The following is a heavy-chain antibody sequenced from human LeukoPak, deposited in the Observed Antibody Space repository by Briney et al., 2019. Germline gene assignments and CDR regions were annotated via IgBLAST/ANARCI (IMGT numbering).Heavy chain of an antibody. CDR3: AKDRIQRTYYDFWSGYLYYFDY. Sequence: GGSLRLSCAASGFTFSSYAMSWVRQAPGKGLEWVSAISGSGGSTYYADSVKGRFTISRDNSKNTLYLQMNSLRAEDTAVYYCAKDRIQRTYYDFWSGYLYYFDYWGQGTLVTVSS. CDR1: GFTFSSYA. CDR2: ISGSGGST. V-gene: IGHV3-23*01. D-gene: IGHD3-3*01. J-gene: IGHJ4*02.